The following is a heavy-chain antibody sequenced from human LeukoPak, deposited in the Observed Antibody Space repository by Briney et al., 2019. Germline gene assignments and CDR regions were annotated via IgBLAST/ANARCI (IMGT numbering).Heavy chain of an antibody. J-gene: IGHJ4*02. CDR2: IIPIFGTA. V-gene: IGHV1-69*05. Sequence: SVKVSCKASGGTFSSYAIRWVRQAPGQGLEWMGGIIPIFGTANYAQKFQGRVTITTDESTSTAYMELSSLRSEDTAVYYCARHYYYDSSGYYFDYWGQGTLVTVSS. CDR1: GGTFSSYA. CDR3: ARHYYYDSSGYYFDY. D-gene: IGHD3-22*01.